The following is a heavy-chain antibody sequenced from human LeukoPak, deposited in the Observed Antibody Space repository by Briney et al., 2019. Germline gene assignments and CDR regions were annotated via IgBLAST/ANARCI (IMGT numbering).Heavy chain of an antibody. CDR2: IYYSGST. D-gene: IGHD3-9*01. CDR1: GGSISSYY. V-gene: IGHV4-59*01. J-gene: IGHJ4*02. CDR3: ARRQGLRYFGIFDY. Sequence: SETLSLTCTVSGGSISSYYWSWIRQPPGKGLEWIGYIYYSGSTNYNPSLKSRVAISVDTSKNQFPLKLSSVTAADTAVYYCARRQGLRYFGIFDYWGQGTLVTVSS.